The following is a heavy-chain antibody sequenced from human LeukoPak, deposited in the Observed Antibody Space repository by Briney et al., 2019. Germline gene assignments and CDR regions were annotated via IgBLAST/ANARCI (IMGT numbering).Heavy chain of an antibody. Sequence: GGTLRLSCAASGFTFSSYIINWVRQAPGKGLEWVSSIDSSSSHIYYADSLKGRFTISRDNAKNSLYLQMNSLRAEDTAVYYCARAQKLIGEFDYWGQGTLVTVSS. CDR1: GFTFSSYI. CDR3: ARAQKLIGEFDY. CDR2: IDSSSSHI. V-gene: IGHV3-21*01. D-gene: IGHD3-10*01. J-gene: IGHJ4*02.